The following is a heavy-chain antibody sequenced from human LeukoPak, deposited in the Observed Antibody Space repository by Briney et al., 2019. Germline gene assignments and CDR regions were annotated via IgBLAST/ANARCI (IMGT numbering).Heavy chain of an antibody. J-gene: IGHJ3*02. D-gene: IGHD2-15*01. CDR2: IKQDGSEK. Sequence: HPGGSLRLSCGASGFTFSSYWMSWVRQAPGKGLEWVANIKQDGSEKYYVDSVKGRFTISRDNAKNSLYLQMNSLRAEDTAVYYCARKFDPYSDAFDIWGQGTMVTVSS. CDR1: GFTFSSYW. CDR3: ARKFDPYSDAFDI. V-gene: IGHV3-7*01.